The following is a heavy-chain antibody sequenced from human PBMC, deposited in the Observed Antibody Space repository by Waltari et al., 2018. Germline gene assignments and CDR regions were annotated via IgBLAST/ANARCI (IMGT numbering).Heavy chain of an antibody. Sequence: EVHLVESGGGLVEPGGSLRLSCAASGFYFSEAWMNWVRQAPGKGLEWVGRFKRISDGGITNYAAPVNGRFTISRDDSKNTVFLQMNSLKIEDTAVYYCTTMAFAWGQGTLVTVSS. CDR3: TTMAFA. D-gene: IGHD3-10*01. CDR2: FKRISDGGIT. CDR1: GFYFSEAW. J-gene: IGHJ5*02. V-gene: IGHV3-15*01.